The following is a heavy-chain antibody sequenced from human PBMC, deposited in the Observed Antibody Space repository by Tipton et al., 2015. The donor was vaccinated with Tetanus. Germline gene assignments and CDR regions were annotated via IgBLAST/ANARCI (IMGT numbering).Heavy chain of an antibody. CDR3: AREADCSGGSCFSGDFDN. CDR1: GLIFSSYG. CDR2: SWYDGTDK. Sequence: AASGLIFSSYGIHWVRQAPGKGLEWVAVSWYDGTDKYYADSVKGRFTISRDNSKNPLYLQMNSLRAEDTAVYYCAREADCSGGSCFSGDFDNWGQGTQVTVSS. D-gene: IGHD2-15*01. J-gene: IGHJ4*02. V-gene: IGHV3-33*01.